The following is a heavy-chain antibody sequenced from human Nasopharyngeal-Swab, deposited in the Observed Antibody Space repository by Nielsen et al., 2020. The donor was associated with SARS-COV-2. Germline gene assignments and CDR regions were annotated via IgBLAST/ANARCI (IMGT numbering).Heavy chain of an antibody. CDR2: IYYSGST. V-gene: IGHV4-39*02. CDR3: ATEVGATDAFDI. D-gene: IGHD1-26*01. CDR1: GGSISSSSYY. Sequence: SETLSLTCTVSGGSISSSSYYWGWIRQPPGKGLEWIGSIYYSGSTHYNPSLKSRVTISVDTSKNQFSLKLSSVTAADTAVYYCATEVGATDAFDIWGQGTMVTVSS. J-gene: IGHJ3*02.